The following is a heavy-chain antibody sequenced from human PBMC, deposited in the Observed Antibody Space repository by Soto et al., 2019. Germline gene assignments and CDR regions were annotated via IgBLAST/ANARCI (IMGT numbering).Heavy chain of an antibody. D-gene: IGHD2-15*01. CDR2: IWWDGSNK. J-gene: IGHJ6*02. CDR3: AREGCCSVGGCYSGMDV. CDR1: GFTFSYG. V-gene: IGHV3-33*01. Sequence: QVQLVESGGGVVQPGRSLRLSCEASGFTFSYGFHWVRQAPGKGLEWVAVIWWDGSNKFYADSVKGRFTISRDNSKKTLYLAMNSLRDEDTAVYYCAREGCCSVGGCYSGMDVWGQGTTVNVSS.